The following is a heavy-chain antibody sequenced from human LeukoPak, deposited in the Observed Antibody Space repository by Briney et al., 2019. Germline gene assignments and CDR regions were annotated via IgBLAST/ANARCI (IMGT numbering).Heavy chain of an antibody. CDR1: GGSISSSSYY. Sequence: SETLSLTCTVSGGSISSSSYYWGWIRQPPGTGLEWIGSIYYSGNTYYNPSLNSRVTISVDTSKNQFSLKLSSVTAADTAVYYCARHVDGNYYYGMDVWGQGTTVTVSS. CDR3: ARHVDGNYYYGMDV. J-gene: IGHJ6*02. CDR2: IYYSGNT. V-gene: IGHV4-39*01. D-gene: IGHD1-14*01.